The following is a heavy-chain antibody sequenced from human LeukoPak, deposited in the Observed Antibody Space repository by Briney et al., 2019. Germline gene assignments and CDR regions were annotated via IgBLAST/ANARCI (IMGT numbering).Heavy chain of an antibody. CDR2: ISYDGPNK. V-gene: IGHV3-30*04. CDR3: ARGLRIAVAGNIDY. Sequence: GRSLRLSCAASAFTFSTYSMHWVRQAPGKGLEGVAAISYDGPNKNYADSVKGRFTISRDNSKNTLYLQMNSLRAEDTAVYYCARGLRIAVAGNIDYWGQGTLVTVSS. CDR1: AFTFSTYS. D-gene: IGHD6-19*01. J-gene: IGHJ4*02.